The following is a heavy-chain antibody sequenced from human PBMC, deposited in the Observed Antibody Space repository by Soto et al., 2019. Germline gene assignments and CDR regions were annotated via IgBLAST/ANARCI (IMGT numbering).Heavy chain of an antibody. CDR3: ASLYYDYVWGSYRRQTIDS. V-gene: IGHV3-30-3*01. CDR1: VFTFSSYA. J-gene: IGHJ4*02. CDR2: TTYDGSNK. Sequence: GSLRPACAAPVFTFSSYAIHWVRQAPGKGVGSGAVTTYDGSNKNSADSVKVKFPITRDNSKNTLYLQMNSLRAKDTAVYYCASLYYDYVWGSYRRQTIDSWGQGTLVTVSS. D-gene: IGHD3-16*02.